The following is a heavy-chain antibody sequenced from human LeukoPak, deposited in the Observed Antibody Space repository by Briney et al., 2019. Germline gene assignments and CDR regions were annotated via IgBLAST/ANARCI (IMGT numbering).Heavy chain of an antibody. CDR2: INPNSGGT. V-gene: IGHV1-2*02. CDR3: ARDSQAFCSGVSCLNYFDY. CDR1: GYXFTDFY. J-gene: IGHJ4*02. Sequence: ASVKVSCQTSGYXFTDFYMHWVRQAPGQGLEWMGWINPNSGGTNYAQKFQGRVTLTRDTSISTAYMELSGLRSDDTAVYYCARDSQAFCSGVSCLNYFDYWGQGTLVTVSS. D-gene: IGHD2-15*01.